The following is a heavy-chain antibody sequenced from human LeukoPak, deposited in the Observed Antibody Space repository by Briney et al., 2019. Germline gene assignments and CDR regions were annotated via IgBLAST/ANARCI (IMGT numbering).Heavy chain of an antibody. V-gene: IGHV4-31*03. CDR3: ASLFGVVSMSGMDV. CDR2: IYYSGST. D-gene: IGHD3-3*01. Sequence: PSETLSLTCTVSGGSISSGGYYWSWIRQHPGKGLEWIGYIYYSGSTYYNPSLKSRVTISVDTSKNQFSLKLSSVTAADTAVYYCASLFGVVSMSGMDVWGQGTTVTVSS. J-gene: IGHJ6*02. CDR1: GGSISSGGYY.